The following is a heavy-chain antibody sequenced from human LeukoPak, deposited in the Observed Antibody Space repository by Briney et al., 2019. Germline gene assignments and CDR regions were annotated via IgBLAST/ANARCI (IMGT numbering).Heavy chain of an antibody. V-gene: IGHV1-58*01. CDR3: ADGYCSGGSCYWFDP. Sequence: SVKVSCKASGFTFTSSAVQWVRQARGQRLEWIGWIVVGSGNTNYAQKFQERVTITRDMSTSTAYMELSSLRPEDTAVYYCADGYCSGGSCYWFDPWGQGTLVTVSS. D-gene: IGHD2-15*01. CDR1: GFTFTSSA. J-gene: IGHJ5*02. CDR2: IVVGSGNT.